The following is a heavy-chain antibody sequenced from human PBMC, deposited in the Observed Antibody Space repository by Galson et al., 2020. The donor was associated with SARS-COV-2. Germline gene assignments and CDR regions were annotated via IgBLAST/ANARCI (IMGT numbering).Heavy chain of an antibody. V-gene: IGHV4-59*08. D-gene: IGHD6-6*01. CDR3: ARHDSIAARWRAFDI. J-gene: IGHJ3*02. Sequence: SETLSLTCTVSGGSISSYYWSWIRQPPGKGLEWIGYIYYSGSTNYNPSLKSRVTISVDTSKNQFSLKLSSVTAADTAVYYCARHDSIAARWRAFDIWGQGTMVTVSS. CDR1: GGSISSYY. CDR2: IYYSGST.